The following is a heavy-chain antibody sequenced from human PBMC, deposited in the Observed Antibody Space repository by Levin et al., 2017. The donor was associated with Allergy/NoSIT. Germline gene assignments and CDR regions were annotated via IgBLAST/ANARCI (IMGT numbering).Heavy chain of an antibody. V-gene: IGHV2-5*01. J-gene: IGHJ4*02. CDR2: IYWNDDH. D-gene: IGHD6-19*01. Sequence: SGPTLVKPTQTLTLTCTFSGFSLSTSGVGVGWIRQPPGKALEWLAVIYWNDDHYYCPSLQSRLTITKDTSRNQVVLRMTNLDPVDTATYHCAHSRYDSGQGGDYWGQGTLVTVSS. CDR3: AHSRYDSGQGGDY. CDR1: GFSLSTSGVG.